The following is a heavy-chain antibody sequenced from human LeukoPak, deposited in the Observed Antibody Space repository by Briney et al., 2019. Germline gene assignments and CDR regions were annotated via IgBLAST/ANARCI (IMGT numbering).Heavy chain of an antibody. D-gene: IGHD6-6*01. CDR1: GFTFSSYA. CDR2: ISYDGSNK. V-gene: IGHV3-30*01. J-gene: IGHJ6*03. Sequence: GGSLRLSCTASGFTFSSYAMHWVRQAPGKGLEWVAVISYDGSNKYYADSVKGRFTISRDNSKNTLYLQMNSLGAEDTAVYYCARAEYSSSSTYYYYYYYMDVWGKGTTVTVSS. CDR3: ARAEYSSSSTYYYYYYYMDV.